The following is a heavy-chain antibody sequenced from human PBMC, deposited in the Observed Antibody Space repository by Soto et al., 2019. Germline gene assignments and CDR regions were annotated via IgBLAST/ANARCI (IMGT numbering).Heavy chain of an antibody. D-gene: IGHD3-9*01. CDR3: ARAERLSALVITRNCLEP. CDR1: GYTFTDYY. Sequence: ASVKVSCKASGYTFTDYYIHWVRQAPGQGLEWMGSINPNSGGTTYARKFEGRVTMTRDMSTSTAYMDVSRLTSDDTAVYYCARAERLSALVITRNCLEPWGQGTLVTVAS. J-gene: IGHJ5*02. V-gene: IGHV1-2*02. CDR2: INPNSGGT.